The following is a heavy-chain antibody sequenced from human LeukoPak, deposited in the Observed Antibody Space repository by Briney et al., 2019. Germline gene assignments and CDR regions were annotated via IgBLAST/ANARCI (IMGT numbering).Heavy chain of an antibody. V-gene: IGHV3-30*03. CDR3: ASAGVVGATDYFDY. Sequence: GGSLRLSCAASGFTFSSYGMHWVRQAPGKGLEWMAVISYDGSNKYYADSVKGRFTISRDNSKNTLYLQMNSLRAEDTAVYYCASAGVVGATDYFDYWGQGTLVTVSS. CDR2: ISYDGSNK. D-gene: IGHD1-26*01. J-gene: IGHJ4*02. CDR1: GFTFSSYG.